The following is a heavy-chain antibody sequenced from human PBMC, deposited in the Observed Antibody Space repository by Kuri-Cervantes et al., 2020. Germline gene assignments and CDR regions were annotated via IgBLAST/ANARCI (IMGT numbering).Heavy chain of an antibody. V-gene: IGHV3-9*01. CDR1: GFTFDDYA. CDR3: ARELGEMATSYFDY. J-gene: IGHJ4*02. D-gene: IGHD5-24*01. CDR2: ISWNSGSI. Sequence: SLKILCAASGFTFDDYAMHWVRQAPGKGLEWVSGISWNSGSIGYADSVKGRFTISRDNSKNTLYLQMNSLRAEDTAVYYCARELGEMATSYFDYWGQGTLVTVSS.